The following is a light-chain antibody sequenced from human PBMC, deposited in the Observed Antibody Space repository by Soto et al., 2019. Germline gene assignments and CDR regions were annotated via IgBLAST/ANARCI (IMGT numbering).Light chain of an antibody. CDR1: SSDVGSYNL. CDR3: CSYAGRITYV. Sequence: QSVLTQPPSASGTPGQRVTISCSGTSSDVGSYNLVSWYQQHPGKAPKLMIYEGSKRPSGVSNRFSGSKSGNTASLTISGLQAEDEADYYCCSYAGRITYVFGTGTKLTVL. J-gene: IGLJ1*01. V-gene: IGLV2-23*01. CDR2: EGS.